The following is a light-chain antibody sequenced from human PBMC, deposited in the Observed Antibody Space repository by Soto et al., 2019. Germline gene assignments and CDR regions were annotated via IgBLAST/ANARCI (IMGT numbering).Light chain of an antibody. J-gene: IGLJ2*01. CDR1: SAHSSYA. CDR3: QTRGTGVV. CDR2: VSSDGSH. Sequence: QAVVTQSPSASASLGASVKLTCTLSSAHSSYAIAWHQQQPEKGPRFLMKVSSDGSHTKGDGIPDRFSGSSSGAERYLSISSLQSEDEADYYCQTRGTGVVFGGETKLTVL. V-gene: IGLV4-69*01.